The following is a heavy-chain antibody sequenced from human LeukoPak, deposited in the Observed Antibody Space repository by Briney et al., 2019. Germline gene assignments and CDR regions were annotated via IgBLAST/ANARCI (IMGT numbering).Heavy chain of an antibody. CDR2: IYYSGST. CDR1: GGSISSYY. CDR3: ASTYRGYSSGYQGFDY. Sequence: PSETLSLTCTVSGGSISSYYWSWIRQPPGKGLEWIGYIYYSGSTNYNPSLKSRVTMSVDTSKNQFSLKLSSVTAADTAVYYCASTYRGYSSGYQGFDYWGQGTLVTVSS. J-gene: IGHJ4*02. D-gene: IGHD3-22*01. V-gene: IGHV4-59*12.